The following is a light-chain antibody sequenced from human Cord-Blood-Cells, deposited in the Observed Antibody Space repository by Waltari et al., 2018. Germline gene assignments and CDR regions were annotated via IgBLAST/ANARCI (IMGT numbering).Light chain of an antibody. Sequence: NFMLTQPHSVYEFPGKTVPISRTRRRGSIDSTHVQRYQQRPGRAPTTVLYEDNQRPSGVPDRFSGSIDSSSNSASLTISGLKTEDEADYYCQSYDSSNQVFGGGTKLTVL. CDR2: EDN. V-gene: IGLV6-57*03. CDR1: RGSIDSTH. J-gene: IGLJ2*01. CDR3: QSYDSSNQV.